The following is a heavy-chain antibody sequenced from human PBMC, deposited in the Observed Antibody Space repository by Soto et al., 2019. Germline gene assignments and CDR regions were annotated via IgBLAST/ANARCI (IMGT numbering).Heavy chain of an antibody. V-gene: IGHV4-34*01. CDR2: INHSGST. J-gene: IGHJ6*02. CDR3: ARVRTETSTFYYYYGMDV. D-gene: IGHD4-17*01. CDR1: GGSFSGYY. Sequence: LSLTCAVYGGSFSGYYWSWIRQPPGKGLEWIGEINHSGSTNYNPSLKSRVTISVDTSKNQFSLKLSSVTAADTAVYYCARVRTETSTFYYYYGMDVWGQGTTVTVSS.